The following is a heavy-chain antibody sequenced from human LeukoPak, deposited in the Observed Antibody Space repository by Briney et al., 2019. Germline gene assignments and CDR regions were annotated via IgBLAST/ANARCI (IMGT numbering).Heavy chain of an antibody. CDR3: AKMTAPAY. CDR2: ISNDGTTT. CDR1: GFTFSSYW. D-gene: IGHD5-18*01. J-gene: IGHJ4*02. V-gene: IGHV3-74*01. Sequence: GGSLRLSCAASGFTFSSYWMHWVRQAPGKGLVWVSRISNDGTTTTYADSVKGRFTISRDNAKNTLYLQMNSLSVEDTAIYYCAKMTAPAYWGQGTLVTVSS.